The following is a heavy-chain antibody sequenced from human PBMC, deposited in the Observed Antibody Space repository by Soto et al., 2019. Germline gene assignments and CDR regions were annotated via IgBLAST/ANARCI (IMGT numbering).Heavy chain of an antibody. CDR1: GFTFSSFA. CDR2: ISVTSGSI. Sequence: EVQLVESGGGLVQPGGSLRISCAASGFTFSSFALNWVRQAPGKGLEWISYISVTSGSIFYADSVKGRFTISRDDARNSLYLQMNTLRDEDTAVYFCVRDHIWAFDFWGRGTMATVSS. J-gene: IGHJ3*01. CDR3: VRDHIWAFDF. V-gene: IGHV3-48*02. D-gene: IGHD2-21*01.